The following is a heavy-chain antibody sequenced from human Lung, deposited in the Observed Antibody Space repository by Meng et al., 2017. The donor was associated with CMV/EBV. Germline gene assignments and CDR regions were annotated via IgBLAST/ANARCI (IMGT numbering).Heavy chain of an antibody. CDR1: GFPFSGHA. CDR3: AKPRSGFVVVPAAIDS. J-gene: IGHJ4*02. V-gene: IGHV3-30*04. Sequence: GESXKISCAASGFPFSGHAMHWVRQAPGKGLEWVALMSYDGSKTFYADFVEGRFTISRDNSRNTLYLQMSGLSTDDTVVYYCAKPRSGFVVVPAAIDSWGQGXLVTVSS. CDR2: MSYDGSKT. D-gene: IGHD2-2*01.